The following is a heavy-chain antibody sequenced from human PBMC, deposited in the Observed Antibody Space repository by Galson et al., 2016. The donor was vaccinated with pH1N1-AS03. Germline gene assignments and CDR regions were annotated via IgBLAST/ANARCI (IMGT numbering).Heavy chain of an antibody. Sequence: SLRLSCAASGFSFSTYSMNWVRQAPGKGLEWLSYIGSDTTTTYYADSVKGRFTISRDNAKVSLYLQMDSLRVDDTAMYYCARALGYGLPYFWGQGTLVTVSA. J-gene: IGHJ4*02. CDR2: IGSDTTTT. V-gene: IGHV3-48*04. D-gene: IGHD5-18*01. CDR3: ARALGYGLPYF. CDR1: GFSFSTYS.